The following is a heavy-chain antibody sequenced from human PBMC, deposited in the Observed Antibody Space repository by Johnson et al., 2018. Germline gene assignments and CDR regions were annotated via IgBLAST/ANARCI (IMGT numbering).Heavy chain of an antibody. D-gene: IGHD2-2*01. CDR2: IIPIFGTA. CDR1: GGTFSSYA. CDR3: ATVVPAAIHIHDYYGMDV. Sequence: VQLVETGAEVKKPGSSVKVSCKASGGTFSSYAISWVRQAPGQGLEWMGGIIPIFGTANYAQKFQGRVTITADESTSTAYMELNSLRAEDTGVYYCATVVPAAIHIHDYYGMDVWGQGTTVTVSS. J-gene: IGHJ6*02. V-gene: IGHV1-69*01.